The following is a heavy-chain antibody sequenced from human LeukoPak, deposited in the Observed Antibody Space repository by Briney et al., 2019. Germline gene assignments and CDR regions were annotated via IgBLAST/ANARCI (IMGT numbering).Heavy chain of an antibody. CDR3: ARGLRGPRYCSSTSCYQDY. CDR1: GGSFSGYY. Sequence: SETLSLTCAVYGGSFSGYYWSWIRQPPGKGLEWIGKINHSGSTNYNPSLKSRVTISVDTSKNQFSLKLSSVTAADTAVYYCARGLRGPRYCSSTSCYQDYWGQGTLVTVSS. V-gene: IGHV4-34*01. CDR2: INHSGST. J-gene: IGHJ4*02. D-gene: IGHD2-2*01.